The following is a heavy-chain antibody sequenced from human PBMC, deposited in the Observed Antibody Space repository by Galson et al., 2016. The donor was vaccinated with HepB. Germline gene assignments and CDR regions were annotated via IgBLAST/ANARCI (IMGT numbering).Heavy chain of an antibody. V-gene: IGHV3-23*01. CDR1: GFTFSNSA. D-gene: IGHD2-2*01. CDR2: ISGSGDTT. J-gene: IGHJ5*02. Sequence: SLRLSCAASGFTFSNSAVSWVRQAPGKGLEWGSSISGSGDTTYDADPVRGRFTISRDNSRNTLALQMDSLRAEDSAIYYCAKGNIVQVPAAPYAWGQGALVTVSS. CDR3: AKGNIVQVPAAPYA.